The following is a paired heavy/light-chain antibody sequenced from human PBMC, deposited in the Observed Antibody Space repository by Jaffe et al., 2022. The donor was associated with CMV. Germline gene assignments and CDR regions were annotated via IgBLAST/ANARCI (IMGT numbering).Light chain of an antibody. CDR2: GNS. J-gene: IGLJ3*02. V-gene: IGLV1-40*01. Sequence: QSVLTQPPSVSGAPGQRVTISCTGSSSNIGAGYDVHWYQQLPGTAPKLLIYGNSNRPSGVPDRFSGSKSGTSASLAITGLQAEDEADYYCQSYDSSLSVWVFGGGTKLTVL. CDR3: QSYDSSLSVWV. CDR1: SSNIGAGYD.
Heavy chain of an antibody. CDR1: GFTFSSYS. CDR3: ARGVGRIAAAGTLPRPNWFDP. J-gene: IGHJ5*02. CDR2: ISSSSSYI. V-gene: IGHV3-21*01. D-gene: IGHD6-13*01. Sequence: EVQLVESGGGLVKPGGSLRLSCAASGFTFSSYSMNWVRQTPGKGLEWVSSISSSSSYIYYADSVKGRFTISRDNAKNSLYLQMNSLRAEDTAVYYCARGVGRIAAAGTLPRPNWFDPWGQGTLVTVSS.